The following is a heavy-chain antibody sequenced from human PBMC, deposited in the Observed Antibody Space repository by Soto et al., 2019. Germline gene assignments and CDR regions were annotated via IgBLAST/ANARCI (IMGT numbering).Heavy chain of an antibody. V-gene: IGHV4-30-4*01. CDR3: ARRYGGAFDI. CDR1: GGSISSGDYY. D-gene: IGHD3-10*01. CDR2: IYYSGST. Sequence: SETLSLTCTVSGGSISSGDYYWSWIRQPPGKGLEWIGYIYYSGSTYYSPSLKSRVTISVDTSKDQFSLKLSSVTAADTAVYYCARRYGGAFDIWGQGTMVTVSS. J-gene: IGHJ3*02.